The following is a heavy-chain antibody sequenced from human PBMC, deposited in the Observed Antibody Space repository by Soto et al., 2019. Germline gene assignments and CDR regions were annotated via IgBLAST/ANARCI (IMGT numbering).Heavy chain of an antibody. CDR1: GFNFRSYT. V-gene: IGHV3-30-3*01. CDR3: ARDYSTTAPFDY. Sequence: QVQLVESGGGVVEPGRSLRLSCAASGFNFRSYTLHWVRQAPGKGLEWVAGISFDGSNEHYADSLEGRFTISRDNSKNTLYLEMNSLRAEDTAVYYCARDYSTTAPFDYWAQGTLVTVSS. D-gene: IGHD2-15*01. J-gene: IGHJ4*02. CDR2: ISFDGSNE.